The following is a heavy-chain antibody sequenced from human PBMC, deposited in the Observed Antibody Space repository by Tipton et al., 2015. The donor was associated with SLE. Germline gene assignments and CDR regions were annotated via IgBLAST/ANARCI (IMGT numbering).Heavy chain of an antibody. D-gene: IGHD3-10*01. CDR1: GFSFNDYA. V-gene: IGHV3-23*01. Sequence: GSLRLSCAASGFSFNDYAMRWVRQSPEKGLEWVSSISGSDGSTYYADSVKGRFTISRDNSKNTLYLQMNSLRAEDTAVYYCARRNSESGAFDMWGQGTLVTVSS. J-gene: IGHJ3*02. CDR2: ISGSDGST. CDR3: ARRNSESGAFDM.